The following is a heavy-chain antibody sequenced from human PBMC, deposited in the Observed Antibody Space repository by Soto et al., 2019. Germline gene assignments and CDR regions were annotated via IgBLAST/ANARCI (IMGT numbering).Heavy chain of an antibody. Sequence: PSETLSLTCTVSGGSISSGDYYWSWIRQPPGKGLEWIGYIYYSGSTYYNPSLKSRVTISVDTSKNQFSLKLSSATAADTAVYYCARSNRIAAAGLLYYYYYYGMDVWGQGTTVTVSS. V-gene: IGHV4-30-4*01. J-gene: IGHJ6*02. CDR3: ARSNRIAAAGLLYYYYYYGMDV. CDR2: IYYSGST. CDR1: GGSISSGDYY. D-gene: IGHD6-13*01.